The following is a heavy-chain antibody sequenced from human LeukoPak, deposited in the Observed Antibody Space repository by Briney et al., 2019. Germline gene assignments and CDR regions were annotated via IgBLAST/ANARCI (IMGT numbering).Heavy chain of an antibody. J-gene: IGHJ3*01. V-gene: IGHV1-2*02. CDR3: ARVGHYDNSNYADDVFDF. CDR2: INPNSGGT. Sequence: SVNVSRKASGYTFTGYYIHWVRQAPGQGLECMGWINPNSGGTKYTKQLQVRVTLTRDTPINTTYMELSGLRSDDTALYYCARVGHYDNSNYADDVFDFWDQGTMLTVSS. D-gene: IGHD3-22*01. CDR1: GYTFTGYY.